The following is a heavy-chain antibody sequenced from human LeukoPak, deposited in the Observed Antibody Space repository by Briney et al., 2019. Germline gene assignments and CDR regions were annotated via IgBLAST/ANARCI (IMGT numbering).Heavy chain of an antibody. Sequence: ASVKVSFKASGYTFTDYYIHWVRQAPGQGLEWMGWINPNGGGTSFAQNFQGRVIMTRDTSISTAYMELNRLRSDDTAVHYCARYSAQWWFDPWGQGTLVTVSS. CDR1: GYTFTDYY. J-gene: IGHJ5*02. V-gene: IGHV1-2*02. D-gene: IGHD6-19*01. CDR3: ARYSAQWWFDP. CDR2: INPNGGGT.